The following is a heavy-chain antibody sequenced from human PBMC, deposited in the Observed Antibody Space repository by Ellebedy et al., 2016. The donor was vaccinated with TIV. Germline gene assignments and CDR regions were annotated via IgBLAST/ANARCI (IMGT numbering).Heavy chain of an antibody. CDR2: ISSSSSYI. D-gene: IGHD3-10*01. Sequence: GESLKISXAASGFTFSSYAMSWVRQAPGKGLEWVSSISSSSSYIYYADSVKGRFTISRDNSKNTLYLQMNSLRAEDTAVYYCARSLYGSGSYYDYWGQGTLVTVSS. J-gene: IGHJ4*02. V-gene: IGHV3-21*01. CDR3: ARSLYGSGSYYDY. CDR1: GFTFSSYA.